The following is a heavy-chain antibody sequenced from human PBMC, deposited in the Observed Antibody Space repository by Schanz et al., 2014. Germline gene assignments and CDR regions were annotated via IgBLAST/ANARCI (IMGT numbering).Heavy chain of an antibody. CDR2: RDSSGST. J-gene: IGHJ4*02. CDR1: GGSISSYY. Sequence: QVQLQESGPGLVKPSETLSLTCTVSGGSISSYYWSWIRQPPGKGLEWIGHRDSSGSTKYNPSLKSRVKREIENATNRGERSRREGKEEDTAVYYCARDGLGADYWGQGTLVNAS. V-gene: IGHV4-59*01. CDR3: ARDGLGADY.